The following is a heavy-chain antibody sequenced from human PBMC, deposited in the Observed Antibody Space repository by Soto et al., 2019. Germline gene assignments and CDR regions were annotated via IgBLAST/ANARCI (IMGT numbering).Heavy chain of an antibody. CDR3: ARDADASGWYHYGMDV. CDR2: IKQDGNEK. Sequence: GGSLRLSXAASGFTLSPYWMNWVRQAPGKGLEWVANIKQDGNEKYYVDSVKGRFIISRDNAKNSLYLQMNSLRAEDTAVYYCARDADASGWYHYGMDVWGQGTLVTVSS. V-gene: IGHV3-7*03. J-gene: IGHJ6*02. D-gene: IGHD6-19*01. CDR1: GFTLSPYW.